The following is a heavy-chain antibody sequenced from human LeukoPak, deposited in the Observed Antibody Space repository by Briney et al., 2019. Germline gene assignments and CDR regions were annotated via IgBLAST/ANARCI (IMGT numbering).Heavy chain of an antibody. CDR1: GYTFTSYA. J-gene: IGHJ6*03. D-gene: IGHD6-6*01. V-gene: IGHV1-18*01. Sequence: ASVKVSCKASGYTFTSYAISWVRQAPGQGLEWMGWISAYNGNTNYAQKLQGRVTMTTDTSTSTAYMELRSLRSDDTAVYYCAAVGYSSSSDLNYYYYMDVWGKGTTVTVSS. CDR2: ISAYNGNT. CDR3: AAVGYSSSSDLNYYYYMDV.